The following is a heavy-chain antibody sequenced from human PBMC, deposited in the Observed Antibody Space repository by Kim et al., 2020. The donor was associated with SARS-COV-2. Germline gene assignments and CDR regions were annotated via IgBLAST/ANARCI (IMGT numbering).Heavy chain of an antibody. CDR2: IYYSGST. D-gene: IGHD6-13*01. CDR3: ARHADSSSWGPDY. Sequence: SETLSLTCTVSGGSISSSSYYWGWIRQPPGKGLEWIGSIYYSGSTYYNPSLKSRVTISVDTSKNQFSLKLSSVTAADTAVYYCARHADSSSWGPDYWGQGTLVTVSS. J-gene: IGHJ4*02. V-gene: IGHV4-39*01. CDR1: GGSISSSSYY.